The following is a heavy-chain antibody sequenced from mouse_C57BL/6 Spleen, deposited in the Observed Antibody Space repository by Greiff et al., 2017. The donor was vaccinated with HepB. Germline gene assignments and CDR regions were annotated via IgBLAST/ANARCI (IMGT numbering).Heavy chain of an antibody. CDR3: ARKSKYYGSSPLDY. D-gene: IGHD1-1*01. V-gene: IGHV1-52*01. J-gene: IGHJ2*01. Sequence: VQLQQSGAELVRPGSSVKLSCKASGYTFTSYWMHWVKQRPIQGLEWIGNIDPSDSETHYNQKFKDKATLTVDKSSSTAYMQLSSLTSEDSAVYYCARKSKYYGSSPLDYWGQGTTLTVSS. CDR2: IDPSDSET. CDR1: GYTFTSYW.